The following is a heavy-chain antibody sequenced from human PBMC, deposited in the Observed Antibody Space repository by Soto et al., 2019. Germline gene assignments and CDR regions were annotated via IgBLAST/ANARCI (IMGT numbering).Heavy chain of an antibody. CDR3: VKDNEPGGAAY. V-gene: IGHV3-9*02. J-gene: IGHJ4*02. CDR2: IIWKTGYI. CDR1: GSTSDNNG. Sequence: GGSLRLSCAESGSTSDNNGMHWVRQAPGKGLEWVSGIIWKTGYIGYADSVRGRFTISRDNAKKALYLQMNSLRGEDTALYYCVKDNEPGGAAYWGQGTQVTSPQ. D-gene: IGHD3-16*01.